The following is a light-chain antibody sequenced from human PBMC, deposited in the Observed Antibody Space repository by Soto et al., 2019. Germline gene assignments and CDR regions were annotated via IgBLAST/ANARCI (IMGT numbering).Light chain of an antibody. CDR1: HNIERW. CDR2: DAS. CDR3: QQCAISTT. V-gene: IGKV1-5*01. Sequence: IQMTQSPSTLSASVGDRVTITCRASHNIERWMAWYQQKPGKAPSLLIFDASTLHSGVPSRFSGSGSGTDLTLTISSRHPDDVATYYCQQCAISTTVGQGTKVEVK. J-gene: IGKJ1*01.